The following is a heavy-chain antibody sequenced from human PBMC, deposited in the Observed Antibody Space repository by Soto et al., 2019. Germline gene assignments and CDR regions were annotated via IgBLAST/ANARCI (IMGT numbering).Heavy chain of an antibody. D-gene: IGHD6-6*01. CDR3: ARDRIPARLLGHEPHYYFDY. V-gene: IGHV3-33*01. J-gene: IGHJ4*02. Sequence: PGGSLRLSCAASGFTFSSYGMHWVRQAPGKGLEWVAVIWYDGSNKYYADSVKGRFTISRDNSKNTLYLQMNSLRAEDTAVYYCARDRIPARLLGHEPHYYFDYWGQGTLVTVSS. CDR1: GFTFSSYG. CDR2: IWYDGSNK.